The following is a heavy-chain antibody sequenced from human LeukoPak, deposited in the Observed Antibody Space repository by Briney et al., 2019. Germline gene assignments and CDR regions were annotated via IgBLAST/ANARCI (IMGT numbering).Heavy chain of an antibody. D-gene: IGHD3-10*01. Sequence: KPSETLSLTCAVYGGSFSGYYWSWIRQPPGKGLEWIGEINHSGSTNYNPSLKSRVTISVDTSKNQFSLKLTSVTAADTAVYYCARQTGSGLFTLPGGQGTLVTVSS. J-gene: IGHJ4*02. CDR3: ARQTGSGLFTLP. V-gene: IGHV4-34*01. CDR2: INHSGST. CDR1: GGSFSGYY.